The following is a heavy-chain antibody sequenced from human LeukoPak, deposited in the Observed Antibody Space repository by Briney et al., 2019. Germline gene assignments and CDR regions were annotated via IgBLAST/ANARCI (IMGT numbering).Heavy chain of an antibody. CDR1: GFTFSSYN. D-gene: IGHD6-6*01. J-gene: IGHJ6*02. CDR2: ITSTSTYI. CDR3: AKERPHGMDV. Sequence: GGSLRLSCAASGFTFSSYNMNWVRQAPGKGLEWVSTITSTSTYIAYADSVKGRFTISRDNADNSLYLQMNSLRNDDTAVYYCAKERPHGMDVWGQGTSVTVSS. V-gene: IGHV3-21*01.